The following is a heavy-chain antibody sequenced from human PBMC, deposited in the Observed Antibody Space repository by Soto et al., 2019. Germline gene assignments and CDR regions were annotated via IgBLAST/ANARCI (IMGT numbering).Heavy chain of an antibody. CDR1: GCSISSGYYY. V-gene: IGHV4-30-4*01. Sequence: SETLSLTCSVSGCSISSGYYYWGWIRQPPGKGLEWIGNIYSSGSTYCNPSLKSRLIISIDTSKNQFSLKVVSVTAADTAVYYCALPSLYGMDFWGQGTTVTVSS. CDR2: IYSSGST. J-gene: IGHJ6*02. CDR3: ALPSLYGMDF.